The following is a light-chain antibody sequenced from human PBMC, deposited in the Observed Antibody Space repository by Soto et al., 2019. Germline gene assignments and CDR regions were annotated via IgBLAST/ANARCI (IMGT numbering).Light chain of an antibody. V-gene: IGKV1-5*01. CDR2: DAS. CDR3: QQYNSYRGT. Sequence: DIQMTQSPSTLSASVGDRVTITCRASQSISSWLAWYQQKPGKAPKLLIYDASSLESGVPSRFSGSGSGTEFTLTISSLQPDDFATYYCQQYNSYRGTFGQGTKLESK. J-gene: IGKJ2*02. CDR1: QSISSW.